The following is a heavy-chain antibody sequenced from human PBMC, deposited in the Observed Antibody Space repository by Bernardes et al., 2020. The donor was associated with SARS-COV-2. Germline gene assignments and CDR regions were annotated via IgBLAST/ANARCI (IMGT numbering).Heavy chain of an antibody. V-gene: IGHV3-23*01. Sequence: SLRLSCAASGFTLSTSGMIWVRQAPGRGLEWVSGSGVRGTTTYTDSVKGRFTISRDNSKSTLYLQMNSLRAEDTAVYYCAKGRSRSAKYPYDSWGQGTLVTVSS. J-gene: IGHJ4*02. CDR2: SGVRGTTT. CDR3: AKGRSRSAKYPYDS. CDR1: GFTLSTSG. D-gene: IGHD2-15*01.